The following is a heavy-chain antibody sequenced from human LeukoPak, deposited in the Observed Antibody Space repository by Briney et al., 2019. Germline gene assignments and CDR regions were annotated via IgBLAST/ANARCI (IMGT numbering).Heavy chain of an antibody. Sequence: QPGGSLRLSCAASGFTVSSAYMSWVRQAPGKGLEWVSVIYSGGSTYYADSVKGRFTISRDKSKNTVYLQMNSLRFEDTAMYYCARNWFDPWGQGTLVTVSS. J-gene: IGHJ5*02. CDR2: IYSGGST. CDR3: ARNWFDP. V-gene: IGHV3-53*05. CDR1: GFTVSSAY.